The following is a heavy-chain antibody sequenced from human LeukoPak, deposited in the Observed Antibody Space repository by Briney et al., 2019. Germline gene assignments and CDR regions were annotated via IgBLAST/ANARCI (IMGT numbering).Heavy chain of an antibody. D-gene: IGHD3-10*01. J-gene: IGHJ4*02. CDR3: ARGSGCYDC. CDR2: VVHSGST. CDR1: GGSISSTNW. Sequence: SETLSLTCAVSGGSISSTNWWSWVRQPPGKGLEWIGEVVHSGSTNYNPSLKSRVTMSVDKSKNQFSLNLRSVTAADTAVYYCARGSGCYDCWGQGTLVTVSS. V-gene: IGHV4-4*02.